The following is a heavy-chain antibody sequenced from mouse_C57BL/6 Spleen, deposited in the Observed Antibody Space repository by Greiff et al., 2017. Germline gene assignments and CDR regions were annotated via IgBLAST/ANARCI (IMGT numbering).Heavy chain of an antibody. J-gene: IGHJ3*01. Sequence: VQLQQSGAELVRPGASVKLSCTASGFNIKDYYMHWVKQRPEQGLEWIGRIDPEDGDTEYAPKFQGKATMTADTSSNTAYLQLSSLTSEDTAVFYCTAYRNYPAWFAYWGQGTLVTVYA. CDR3: TAYRNYPAWFAY. V-gene: IGHV14-1*01. CDR1: GFNIKDYY. CDR2: IDPEDGDT. D-gene: IGHD2-10*02.